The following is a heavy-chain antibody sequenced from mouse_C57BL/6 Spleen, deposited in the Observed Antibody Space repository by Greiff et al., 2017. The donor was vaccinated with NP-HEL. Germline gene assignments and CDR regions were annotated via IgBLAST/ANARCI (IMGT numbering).Heavy chain of an antibody. Sequence: QVQLQQPGAELVMPGASVKLSCKASGYTFTSYWMHWVKQRPGQGLEWTGEIDPSDSYTNYNQKFKGKSTLTVDKSSSTAYMQLSSLTSEDSAVYYCARMGAAGTRYFDVWGTGTTVTVSS. CDR1: GYTFTSYW. CDR2: IDPSDSYT. V-gene: IGHV1-69*01. D-gene: IGHD4-1*01. J-gene: IGHJ1*03. CDR3: ARMGAAGTRYFDV.